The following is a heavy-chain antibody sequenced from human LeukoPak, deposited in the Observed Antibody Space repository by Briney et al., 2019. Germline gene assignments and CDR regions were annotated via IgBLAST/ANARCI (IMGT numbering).Heavy chain of an antibody. J-gene: IGHJ6*02. CDR3: ARFVPAASDYYYYGMDV. CDR1: GYTFTSYG. D-gene: IGHD2-2*01. Sequence: ASVKVSCKASGYTFTSYGISWVRQAPGQGLEWMGWISAYNGNTNYAQKLQGRVTMTTDTSTSTAYMELRSLRSDDTAVYYCARFVPAASDYYYYGMDVWGQGTTVTVSS. V-gene: IGHV1-18*01. CDR2: ISAYNGNT.